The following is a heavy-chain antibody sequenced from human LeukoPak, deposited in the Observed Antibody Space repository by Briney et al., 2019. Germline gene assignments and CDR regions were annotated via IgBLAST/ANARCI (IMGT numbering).Heavy chain of an antibody. CDR3: AKATGDYYDSSGYYYFDY. CDR1: GFTFDDYA. D-gene: IGHD3-22*01. Sequence: GRSLRLSCAASGFTFDDYAMHWVRQAPGKGLEWVSGISWNSGSIGYADSVKGRFTISRDNAKNSLYLQMNSLRAEDTALYYCAKATGDYYDSSGYYYFDYWGQGTLVTVSS. CDR2: ISWNSGSI. J-gene: IGHJ4*02. V-gene: IGHV3-9*01.